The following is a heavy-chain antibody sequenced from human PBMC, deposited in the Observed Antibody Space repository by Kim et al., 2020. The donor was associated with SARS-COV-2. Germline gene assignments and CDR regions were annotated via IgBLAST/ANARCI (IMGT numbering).Heavy chain of an antibody. V-gene: IGHV1-8*01. D-gene: IGHD4-17*01. Sequence: SAQKFQVGLTMTRNTSITTAYMELSSLRSEDTAVYYCARRNTVTTRTLDYWGQGTLVTVSS. CDR3: ARRNTVTTRTLDY. J-gene: IGHJ4*02.